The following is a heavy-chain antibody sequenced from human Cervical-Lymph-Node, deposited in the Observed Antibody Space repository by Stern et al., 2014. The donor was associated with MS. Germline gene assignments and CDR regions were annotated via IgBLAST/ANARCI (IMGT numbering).Heavy chain of an antibody. CDR2: ISPKTGSA. J-gene: IGHJ4*02. V-gene: IGHV1-2*02. D-gene: IGHD1-26*01. Sequence: QVQLGQSGAEVERAGASVKVSCKASGYTFTAYFLHWVRQAPGQGLEWMGWISPKTGSATYAQKLQDRVTMTRDTSINTGYMEVSSLRSDDTAVYYCARDRGSYSDYWGQGTLVAVSS. CDR3: ARDRGSYSDY. CDR1: GYTFTAYF.